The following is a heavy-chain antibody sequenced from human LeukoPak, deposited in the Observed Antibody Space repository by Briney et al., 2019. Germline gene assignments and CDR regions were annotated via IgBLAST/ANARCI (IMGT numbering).Heavy chain of an antibody. J-gene: IGHJ4*02. CDR2: IKQDGSEK. CDR3: AKFVTPHGVCYYFDY. D-gene: IGHD3-16*01. CDR1: GFTFSSYW. Sequence: QPGGSLRLSCAASGFTFSSYWMSWVRQAPGKGLEWVANIKQDGSEKYYVDSVKGRFTISRDNAKNSLYLQMNSLRAEDTAVYYCAKFVTPHGVCYYFDYWGQGTLVTVSS. V-gene: IGHV3-7*03.